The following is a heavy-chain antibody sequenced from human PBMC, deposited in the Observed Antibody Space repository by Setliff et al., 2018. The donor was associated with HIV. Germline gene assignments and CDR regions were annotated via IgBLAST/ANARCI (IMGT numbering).Heavy chain of an antibody. CDR2: IYYSGST. CDR1: GGSISSSSYY. V-gene: IGHV4-39*07. D-gene: IGHD3-22*01. J-gene: IGHJ4*02. CDR3: ARDPSIGHYYDSSGSYFDY. Sequence: PSETLSLTCTVSGGSISSSSYYWGWIRPPPGKGLEWIGSIYYSGSTYYNPSLKSRVTISEDTSKNQFSLKPSSVTAADTAVYYCARDPSIGHYYDSSGSYFDYWGQGTLVTVSS.